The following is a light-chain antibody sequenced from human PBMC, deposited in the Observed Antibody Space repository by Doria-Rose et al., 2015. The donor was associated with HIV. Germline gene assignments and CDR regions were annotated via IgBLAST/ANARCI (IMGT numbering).Light chain of an antibody. Sequence: DIRMTQSPESLGMSLGERATLNCKSKQSLLYTSHNYLAWYQQKPGQPPKLLIYWASTRQSGVPARFSGSGSGTDFTLTISSLEAEDVAVYYCQQYYDTPSFGPGTTVDIK. CDR3: QQYYDTPS. J-gene: IGKJ3*01. CDR1: QSLLYTSHNY. V-gene: IGKV4-1*01. CDR2: WAS.